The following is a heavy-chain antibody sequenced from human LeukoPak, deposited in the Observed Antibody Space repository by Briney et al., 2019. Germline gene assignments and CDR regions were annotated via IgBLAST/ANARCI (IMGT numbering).Heavy chain of an antibody. J-gene: IGHJ4*02. CDR3: ARGDSSGRGAPNY. V-gene: IGHV1-69*05. CDR2: IIPIFGTA. D-gene: IGHD6-19*01. CDR1: GGTFSSYA. Sequence: SVKVSCKASGGTFSSYAISWVRQAPGQGLEWMGGIIPIFGTANYAQKFQGRVTITTDESTSTAYMELSSLRSEDTAVYYCARGDSSGRGAPNYWGQGTLVTVSS.